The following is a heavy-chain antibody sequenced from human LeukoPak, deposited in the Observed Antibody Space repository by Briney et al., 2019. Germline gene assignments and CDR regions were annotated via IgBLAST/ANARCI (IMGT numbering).Heavy chain of an antibody. CDR1: GDSVSSNSAA. CDR3: ARAGIAVAGTGNDAFDI. D-gene: IGHD6-19*01. V-gene: IGHV6-1*01. CDR2: TYYRSKWYN. Sequence: SQTLSLTCDISGDSVSSNSAAWNWIRQSPSRGLEWLGRTYYRSKWYNDYAVSVKSRITINPDTSKNQFSLQLNSVTPEDTAVYYCARAGIAVAGTGNDAFDIWGQGTMVTVSS. J-gene: IGHJ3*02.